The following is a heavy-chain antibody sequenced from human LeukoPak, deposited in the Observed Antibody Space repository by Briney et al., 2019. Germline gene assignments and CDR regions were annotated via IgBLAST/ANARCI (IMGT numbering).Heavy chain of an antibody. CDR3: AKDLEDFWSGYYNPFLDY. Sequence: GGSLRLSCAASGFTFSSYAMSWVRQAPGKGLEWVSAISGSGGSTYYADSVKGRFTISRDNSKNTLYLQMNSLRAEDTAVYYCAKDLEDFWSGYYNPFLDYWGQGTLVTVSS. CDR2: ISGSGGST. V-gene: IGHV3-23*01. J-gene: IGHJ4*02. CDR1: GFTFSSYA. D-gene: IGHD3-3*01.